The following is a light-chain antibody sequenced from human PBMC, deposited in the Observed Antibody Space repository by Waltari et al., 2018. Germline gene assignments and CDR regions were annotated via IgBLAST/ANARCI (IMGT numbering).Light chain of an antibody. J-gene: IGKJ4*01. CDR3: QQYYSTQLT. CDR2: WAS. V-gene: IGKV4-1*01. CDR1: PSVLYSSNNKNY. Sequence: DIVMTQSPDSLAVSLGERATINYKSSPSVLYSSNNKNYLAWYQQKPGQPPKLLIYWASTRESGVPDRFSGSGSGTDFTLTISSLQAEDVAVYYCQQYYSTQLTFGGGTKVEIK.